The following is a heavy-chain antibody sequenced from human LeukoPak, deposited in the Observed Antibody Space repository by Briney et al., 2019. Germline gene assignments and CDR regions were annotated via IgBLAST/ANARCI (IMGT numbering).Heavy chain of an antibody. CDR1: GGSINTYY. CDR3: AREPSYSSSWYGY. J-gene: IGHJ4*02. CDR2: IYSSGST. D-gene: IGHD6-13*01. V-gene: IGHV4-4*07. Sequence: SETLSLTCTGSGGSINTYYWSWIRQPAGKGLEWIGRIYSSGSTNYNPSLKSRVTISVDASKNQFSLKLSSVTAADTAVYYCAREPSYSSSWYGYWGQGTLVTVSS.